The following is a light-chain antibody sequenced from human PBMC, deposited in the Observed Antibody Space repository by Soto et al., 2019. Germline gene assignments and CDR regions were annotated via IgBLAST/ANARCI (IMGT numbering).Light chain of an antibody. CDR1: QSISSY. Sequence: DIQMTQSPSSLSASVGDRVTITCRASQSISSYLNWYQQKPGKAPKLLIYAACSLQSGVPSRFSGSGSGPDFTLTISSLQPEDFATYYCQQYESYSTFGQGTKVDIK. CDR3: QQYESYST. V-gene: IGKV1-39*01. J-gene: IGKJ1*01. CDR2: AAC.